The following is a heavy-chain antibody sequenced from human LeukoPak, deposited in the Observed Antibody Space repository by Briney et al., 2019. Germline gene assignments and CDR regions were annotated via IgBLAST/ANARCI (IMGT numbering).Heavy chain of an antibody. CDR2: ISYDGSNK. V-gene: IGHV3-30-3*01. D-gene: IGHD3-22*01. CDR3: ARVPGYDSSGYFDY. CDR1: GFTFSSYA. J-gene: IGHJ4*02. Sequence: GGSLRLSCAASGFTFSSYAMHWVRQAPGKGLEWVAVISYDGSNKYYADSVKGRFTISRDNSKNTLYLQMNSLRAEDTAVYYCARVPGYDSSGYFDYWGQGTPVTVSS.